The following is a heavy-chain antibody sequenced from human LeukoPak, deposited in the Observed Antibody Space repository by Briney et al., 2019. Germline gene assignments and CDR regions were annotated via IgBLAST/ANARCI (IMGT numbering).Heavy chain of an antibody. V-gene: IGHV4-59*01. CDR2: IYYSGST. CDR1: GGSISSYY. J-gene: IGHJ6*04. D-gene: IGHD3-22*01. Sequence: SETLSLTCTVSGGSISSYYWSWIRQPPGKGLEWVGYIYYSGSTTYNPSLKSGVTISVDTPTKKFSLKLSSVTAADPAVYYCARGPKIPDYYDSSGYLDVWGKGTTVTVSS. CDR3: ARGPKIPDYYDSSGYLDV.